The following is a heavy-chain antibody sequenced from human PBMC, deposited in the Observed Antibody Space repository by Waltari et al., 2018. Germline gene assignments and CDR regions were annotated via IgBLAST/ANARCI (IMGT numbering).Heavy chain of an antibody. D-gene: IGHD2-15*01. CDR3: ARDPRYCSGGSCYKFWAFDI. J-gene: IGHJ3*02. Sequence: QVQLQESGPGLVKPSQTLSLTCTVPGGSIRSGDYYWSWIRQPPGKDLEWIGYIYYSGSTYYNPSLKSRVTISVDTSKNQFSLKLSSVTAADTAVYYCARDPRYCSGGSCYKFWAFDIWGQGTMVTVSS. V-gene: IGHV4-30-4*08. CDR1: GGSIRSGDYY. CDR2: IYYSGST.